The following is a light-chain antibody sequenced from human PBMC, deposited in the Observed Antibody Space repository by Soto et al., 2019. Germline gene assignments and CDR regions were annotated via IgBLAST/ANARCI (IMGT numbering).Light chain of an antibody. CDR2: AAS. V-gene: IGKV1-12*01. J-gene: IGKJ4*01. CDR1: QSISSW. Sequence: DIQMTQSPSSVSAYVGDRVTITCRASQSISSWLAWYQQTPGKAPKLLIFAASSLVSGVPSRFSGSGSGTDFTLTINSLQPEDFATYYCQQANRFPVTFGGGTKVEIE. CDR3: QQANRFPVT.